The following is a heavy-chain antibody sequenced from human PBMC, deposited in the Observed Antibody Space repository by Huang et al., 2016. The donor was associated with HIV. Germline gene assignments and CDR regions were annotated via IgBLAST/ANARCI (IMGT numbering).Heavy chain of an antibody. CDR1: GYTLTNDD. Sequence: QVHLVQSGAEVTKPGASVKVSCKASGYTLTNDDINLVRQAPGRGLEWRGWMNPNTGNTGVAQSFQCRVTMTRKTSITTDYMELTSLTSEDTAVYYCARSAYGDLDYWGLGTLVIVSS. J-gene: IGHJ4*02. CDR2: MNPNTGNT. D-gene: IGHD4-17*01. CDR3: ARSAYGDLDY. V-gene: IGHV1-8*02.